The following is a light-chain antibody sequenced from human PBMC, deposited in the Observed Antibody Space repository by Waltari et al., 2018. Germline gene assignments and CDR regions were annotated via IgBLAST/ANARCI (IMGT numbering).Light chain of an antibody. CDR3: CSYAGSSSWV. CDR1: SSDVGSYDR. Sequence: QSAPTQPASVSGSPGQSTTIPCTGSSSDVGSYDRFPRYQQHPGKAPKLMIYEGSNRPSGVSNRFSGSKSGNTASLTISGLQAEDEADYYCCSYAGSSSWVFGGGTKLTVL. J-gene: IGLJ3*02. V-gene: IGLV2-23*01. CDR2: EGS.